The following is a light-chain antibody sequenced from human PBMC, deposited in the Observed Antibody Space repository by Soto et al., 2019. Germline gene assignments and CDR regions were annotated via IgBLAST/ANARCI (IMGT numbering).Light chain of an antibody. V-gene: IGKV4-1*01. CDR2: WAS. CDR3: QQYYRPWT. CDR1: QSVLYSSNNKNY. J-gene: IGKJ1*01. Sequence: DIVMTQSPDSLAVSLGERATINCKSSQSVLYSSNNKNYLAWYQQKPGQPPMLLIYWASTRESGVPDRFSGSGSGTDFTLTISSLQAEDVAVYYCQQYYRPWTFGHGTKVEIK.